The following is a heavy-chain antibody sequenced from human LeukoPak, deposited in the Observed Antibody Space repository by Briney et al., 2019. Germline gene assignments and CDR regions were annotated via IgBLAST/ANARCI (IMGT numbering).Heavy chain of an antibody. CDR2: IWYDETNK. J-gene: IGHJ6*02. V-gene: IGHV3-33*01. CDR3: ARDYSTTWSYGMDV. Sequence: PGRSLRLSSAASGFTFSRYVMHWVRQAPGKGLDGVAVIWYDETNKYHADSVKGRFTISRDNSKTTLYLQMNSLRSDDTAVYYCARDYSTTWSYGMDVWGQGTTVTVSS. CDR1: GFTFSRYV. D-gene: IGHD2-2*01.